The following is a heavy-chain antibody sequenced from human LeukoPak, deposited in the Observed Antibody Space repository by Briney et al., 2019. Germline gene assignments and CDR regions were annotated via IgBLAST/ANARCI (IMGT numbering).Heavy chain of an antibody. CDR2: ISYDGSNK. CDR3: AKAHFDY. J-gene: IGHJ4*02. Sequence: PGGSLRLSCAASGFTFSSYGMHWVRQAPGKGLEWVAVISYDGSNKYYADSVKGRFTISRDNSKNTLYLQMNSLRAEDTAVHYCAKAHFDYWGQGTLVTVSS. CDR1: GFTFSSYG. V-gene: IGHV3-30*18.